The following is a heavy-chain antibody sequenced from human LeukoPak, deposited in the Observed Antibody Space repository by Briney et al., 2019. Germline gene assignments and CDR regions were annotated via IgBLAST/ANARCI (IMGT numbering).Heavy chain of an antibody. CDR2: IRYDGSNK. CDR3: AKVRVAARRGGYYYYYMDV. CDR1: GFTFSSYG. D-gene: IGHD6-6*01. J-gene: IGHJ6*03. Sequence: GGSLRLSCAASGFTFSSYGMHWVRQAPGKGLEWVAFIRYDGSNKYYADSVKGRFTISRDNSKNTLYLQMNSLRAEDTAVYYCAKVRVAARRGGYYYYYMDVWGQGTLVTVSS. V-gene: IGHV3-30*02.